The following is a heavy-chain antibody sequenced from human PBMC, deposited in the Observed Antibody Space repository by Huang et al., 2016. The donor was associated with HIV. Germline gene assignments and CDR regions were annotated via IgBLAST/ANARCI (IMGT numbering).Heavy chain of an antibody. D-gene: IGHD3-22*01. V-gene: IGHV3-74*01. CDR3: VRDPRIQSWLNYFDY. CDR1: GFTFSSYW. CDR2: INSDGSSS. J-gene: IGHJ4*02. Sequence: EVQLVESGGGLVQPGGSLRLSCAASGFTFSSYWMHWVRQAPGKGLVWGSSINSDGSSSGYADSVKGQFTISRDNAKNTLYLQMNSLRAEDTAVYYCVRDPRIQSWLNYFDYWGQGTLVSVSS.